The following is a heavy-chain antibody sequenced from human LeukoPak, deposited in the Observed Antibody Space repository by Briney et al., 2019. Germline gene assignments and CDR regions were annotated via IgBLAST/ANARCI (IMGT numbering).Heavy chain of an antibody. V-gene: IGHV1-18*01. J-gene: IGHJ4*02. CDR2: ISVYNGDV. CDR3: ARDWNYSVDY. Sequence: ASVKVSCKASGYSFTSYGISWVRQAPGQGLEWMGWISVYNGDVKYAQKFQGRVTMTTDTSTSTAYMELRSLRSDDTAMYYCARDWNYSVDYWGPGTLVTVSS. D-gene: IGHD1-7*01. CDR1: GYSFTSYG.